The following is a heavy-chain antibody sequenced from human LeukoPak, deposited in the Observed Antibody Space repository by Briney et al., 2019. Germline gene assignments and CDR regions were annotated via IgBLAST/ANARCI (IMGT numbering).Heavy chain of an antibody. CDR1: GFTFSDYY. Sequence: GGSLRLSCAASGFTFSDYYMSWIRQAPGKGLGWVSYISSSGSTIYYADSVKGRFTISRDNAMNSLYLQMNSLRAEDTAVYYCARDPLESELPWEIDYWGQGTLVTVSS. D-gene: IGHD1-26*01. CDR2: ISSSGSTI. V-gene: IGHV3-11*01. J-gene: IGHJ4*02. CDR3: ARDPLESELPWEIDY.